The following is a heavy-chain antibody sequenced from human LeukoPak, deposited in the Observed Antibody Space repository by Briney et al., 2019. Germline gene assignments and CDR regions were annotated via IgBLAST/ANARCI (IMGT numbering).Heavy chain of an antibody. V-gene: IGHV3-30*02. CDR1: GFTFSSYG. CDR3: AKDGTPPDFWSGIRRSAKRYYYYMDV. D-gene: IGHD3-3*01. Sequence: PGGSLRLSCAASGFTFSSYGMHWVRQAPGKGLEWVSFIRYDGSNKYYADSVKGRFTISRDNAKNTLYLQMNSLRAESTAVYYCAKDGTPPDFWSGIRRSAKRYYYYMDVWGKGATVTVSS. J-gene: IGHJ6*03. CDR2: IRYDGSNK.